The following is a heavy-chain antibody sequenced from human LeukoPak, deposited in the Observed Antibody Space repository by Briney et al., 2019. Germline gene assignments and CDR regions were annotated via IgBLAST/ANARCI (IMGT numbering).Heavy chain of an antibody. D-gene: IGHD3-10*01. V-gene: IGHV4-39*01. J-gene: IGHJ4*02. CDR2: IHYGGST. CDR1: GGSISSSTYY. Sequence: SETLSLTCTVSGGSISSSTYYWGWIRQPPGKGLEWIGSIHYGGSTYYNPSLKSRVTISVDTSKNQFSLKLSSVTAADTAVYYCARITYYYGSGSYVDYWGQGTLVTVSS. CDR3: ARITYYYGSGSYVDY.